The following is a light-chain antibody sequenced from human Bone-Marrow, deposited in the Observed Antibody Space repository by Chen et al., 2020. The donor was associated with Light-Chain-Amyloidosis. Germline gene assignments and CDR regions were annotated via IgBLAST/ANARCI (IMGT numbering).Light chain of an antibody. J-gene: IGLJ2*01. CDR1: DLPSKY. CDR2: RNT. V-gene: IGLV3-25*03. Sequence: SFALTQPHSVSVSPGQTDRITCSGDDLPSKYAYWYQQKTGQAPVLVRHRNTERPSGISERLSGSSSGTTATLTISGVQAEDEADDHCRSADSKGTYAVIFGGGTKLTVL. CDR3: RSADSKGTYAVI.